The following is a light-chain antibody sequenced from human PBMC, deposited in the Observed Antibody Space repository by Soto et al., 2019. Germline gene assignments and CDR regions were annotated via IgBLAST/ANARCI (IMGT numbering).Light chain of an antibody. Sequence: QSVLTQPPSVSGAPGQRVTISCTGTASSIAARYDVHWYQQIPGTAPKLLISGNNNRPSGVPDRFSGSKSGTSASLAISGLQSEDEADYYCAAWDDSLNGHVVFGGGTKLTVL. CDR2: GNN. V-gene: IGLV1-40*01. CDR1: ASSIAARYD. CDR3: AAWDDSLNGHVV. J-gene: IGLJ2*01.